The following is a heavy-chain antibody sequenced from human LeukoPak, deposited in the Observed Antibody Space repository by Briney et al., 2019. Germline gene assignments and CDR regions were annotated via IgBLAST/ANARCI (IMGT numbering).Heavy chain of an antibody. CDR2: IRYGGSNK. V-gene: IGHV3-30*02. CDR1: GFTFSSYA. Sequence: PGGSLRLSCAASGFTFSSYAMHWVRQAPGKGLEWVAFIRYGGSNKYYADSVKGRFTISRDNSKNTLYLQMNSLRAEDTAVYYCANSPRYCSSTSCYMYFQHWGQGTLVTVSS. J-gene: IGHJ1*01. CDR3: ANSPRYCSSTSCYMYFQH. D-gene: IGHD2-2*02.